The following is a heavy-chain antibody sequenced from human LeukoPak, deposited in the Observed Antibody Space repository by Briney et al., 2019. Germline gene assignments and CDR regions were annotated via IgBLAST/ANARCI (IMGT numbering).Heavy chain of an antibody. D-gene: IGHD6-19*01. CDR1: GFTFSSYW. V-gene: IGHV3-74*01. CDR2: INSDGSST. Sequence: GGSLRLSCAASGFTFSSYWMHWVRQAPGKGLVWVSRINSDGSSTSYADSVKGRFTISRDNAKNTLYLQMNSLRAEDTAVYYCARAEAGGDAFDIWGLGTMVTVSS. CDR3: ARAEAGGDAFDI. J-gene: IGHJ3*02.